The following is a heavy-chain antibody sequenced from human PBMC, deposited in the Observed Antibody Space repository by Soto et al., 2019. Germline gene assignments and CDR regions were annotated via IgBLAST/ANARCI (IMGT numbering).Heavy chain of an antibody. CDR2: IWYDGSNK. CDR3: ARDHRQGYCSGGSCGNWFDP. D-gene: IGHD2-15*01. J-gene: IGHJ5*02. Sequence: PGGAPRLSCAASGFTFRSYGMHRVRQAPGKGVGWVAVIWYDGSNKYYADSVKGRFTISRDNSKNTLYLQMNSLRAEDTAVYYCARDHRQGYCSGGSCGNWFDPWGQGTLVTVSS. V-gene: IGHV3-33*01. CDR1: GFTFRSYG.